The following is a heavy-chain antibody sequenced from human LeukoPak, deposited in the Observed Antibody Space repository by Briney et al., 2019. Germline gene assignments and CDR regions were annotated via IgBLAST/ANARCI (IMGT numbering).Heavy chain of an antibody. D-gene: IGHD3-22*01. CDR2: NTRNANKT. J-gene: IGHJ1*01. CDR3: AIMHGYYDGSGYWVQ. V-gene: IGHV3-23*01. CDR1: GFTLGSYG. Sequence: GGSVRLSCAASGFTLGSYGMSWVRQAQGKGLEWGFFNTRNANKTSYSDSVEGRFTISRDNPSNTVYIQMNSLRDEDTAVYYCAIMHGYYDGSGYWVQWGQGTLVTVSS.